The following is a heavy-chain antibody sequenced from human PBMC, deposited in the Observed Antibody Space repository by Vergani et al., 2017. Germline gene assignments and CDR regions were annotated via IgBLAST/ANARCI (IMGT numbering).Heavy chain of an antibody. CDR3: ARVYSGYARCPYYYYYVDV. D-gene: IGHD5-12*01. CDR1: GYTFTSYG. V-gene: IGHV1-18*01. CDR2: ISAYNGNT. Sequence: QLVQSGPEVKKPGASVKVSCKASGYTFTSYGISWVRQAPGQGLEWMGWISAYNGNTNYAQKLQGRVTMTTDTSTSTAYMELRSLRSDDTAVYYCARVYSGYARCPYYYYYVDVWGKGTTVTVS. J-gene: IGHJ6*03.